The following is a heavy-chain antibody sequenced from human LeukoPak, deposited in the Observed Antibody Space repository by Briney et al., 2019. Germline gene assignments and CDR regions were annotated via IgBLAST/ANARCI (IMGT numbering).Heavy chain of an antibody. J-gene: IGHJ6*03. CDR1: GFTFTNYW. CDR3: VRTSSGIYNYWSGSFHKGYFYYMDA. V-gene: IGHV3-74*01. Sequence: PGGSLRLSCAASGFTFTNYWMHWVRRAPGKGLACVSRISSDGTSTSYADSVKGRFTISRDNAKNTLSLQMNSLRDEDTAVYYCVRTSSGIYNYWSGSFHKGYFYYMDAWGEGTTVTVSS. D-gene: IGHD3-3*01. CDR2: ISSDGTST.